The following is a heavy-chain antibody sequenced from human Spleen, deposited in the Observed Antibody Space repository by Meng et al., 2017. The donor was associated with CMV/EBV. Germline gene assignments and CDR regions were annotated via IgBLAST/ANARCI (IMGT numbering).Heavy chain of an antibody. CDR1: GYTFTGYY. Sequence: ASVKVSCKASGYTFTGYYIHWVRQAPGQGLEGMGWINPHSGGTNSAQKFQGRVTMTRDTSISTAYMELSRLRSDATAIYFCAREPSGRWLRADSWGQGTLVTVS. CDR3: AREPSGRWLRADS. V-gene: IGHV1-2*02. CDR2: INPHSGGT. D-gene: IGHD5-24*01. J-gene: IGHJ4*02.